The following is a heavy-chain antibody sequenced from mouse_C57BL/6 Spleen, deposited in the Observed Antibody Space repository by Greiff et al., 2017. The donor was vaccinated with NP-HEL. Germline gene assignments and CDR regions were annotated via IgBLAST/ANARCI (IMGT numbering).Heavy chain of an antibody. CDR1: GYAFSCSW. Sequence: QVQLQQSGPELVKPGASVKLSCKASGYAFSCSWMNWVKQRPGKGLEWIGRIYPGDGDTNYKGKFKGKATLSGDKTSSTAYMQLSRLTSEDSAVYFCARHGSNYYAMDCWGQGTSVTVSS. D-gene: IGHD1-1*01. V-gene: IGHV1-82*01. J-gene: IGHJ4*01. CDR2: IYPGDGDT. CDR3: ARHGSNYYAMDC.